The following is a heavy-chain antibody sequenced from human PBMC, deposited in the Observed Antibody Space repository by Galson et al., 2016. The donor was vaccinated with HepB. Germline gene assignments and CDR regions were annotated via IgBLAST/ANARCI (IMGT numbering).Heavy chain of an antibody. Sequence: SLRLSCAASGFTFSSYAMSWVRQAPGKGLEWVSGISATGSNTYYADSVKGRFTISRDNSKNTLYLQMNSLRVEDTAIYFCAKVQSGTTRTIDYWGQGSLVTVSS. CDR1: GFTFSSYA. CDR2: ISATGSNT. J-gene: IGHJ4*02. D-gene: IGHD1-1*01. CDR3: AKVQSGTTRTIDY. V-gene: IGHV3-23*01.